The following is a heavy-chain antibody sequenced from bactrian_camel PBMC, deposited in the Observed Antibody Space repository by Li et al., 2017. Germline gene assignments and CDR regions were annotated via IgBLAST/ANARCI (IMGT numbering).Heavy chain of an antibody. CDR2: SSSGALSS. Sequence: VQLVESGGGLVQPGGSLRLSCAASGFTFRSYAMSWVRQAPGKGLEWVSSSSSGALSSVYADSVKGRFTMSQDRAKNTVYLQMENLESGDTALYYCAYDRLKCLTGSPWDDYHTYGQGTQVTVS. V-gene: IGHV3S40*01. CDR1: GFTFRSYA. D-gene: IGHD7*01. J-gene: IGHJ4*01.